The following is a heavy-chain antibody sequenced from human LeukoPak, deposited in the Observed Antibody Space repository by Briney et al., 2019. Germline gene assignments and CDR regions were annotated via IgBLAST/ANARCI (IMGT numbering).Heavy chain of an antibody. CDR3: ASLRGYSYGPDI. Sequence: GGSLRLSCAASGFTFSSYSMNWVRQAPGKGLEWVSSISSSSSYIYYADSVKGRFTISRDNAKNSLYLQMNSLRAEDTAVYYCASLRGYSYGPDIWGQGTMVTVS. CDR1: GFTFSSYS. CDR2: ISSSSSYI. V-gene: IGHV3-21*01. J-gene: IGHJ3*02. D-gene: IGHD5-18*01.